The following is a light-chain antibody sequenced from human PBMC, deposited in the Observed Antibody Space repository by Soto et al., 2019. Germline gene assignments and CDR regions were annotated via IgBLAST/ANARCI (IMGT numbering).Light chain of an antibody. CDR3: MQGTHWPPIT. V-gene: IGKV2-30*01. CDR2: KVS. J-gene: IGKJ5*01. Sequence: DFMMTQSPLPLPVTLGQTPSLSRRPCQDLVYSDGNAYLNWFHQRPGHSPRRLIHKVSNRDSGVPDRFSGSGSGTDFTLKISRVEAEDVGVYYCMQGTHWPPITFGQGTRLEIK. CDR1: QDLVYSDGNAY.